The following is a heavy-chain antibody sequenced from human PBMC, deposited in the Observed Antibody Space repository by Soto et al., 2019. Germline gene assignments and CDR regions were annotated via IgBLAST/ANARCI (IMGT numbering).Heavy chain of an antibody. J-gene: IGHJ6*02. Sequence: GVLRLSCAASGFTFSSYWMHWVRQAPGEGLVWVSRISSDGSGTSYADAVKGRFTISRDNAKNTLHLQMNSLRAEDTAVYYCARGLPTYYYYGMDVWGQGTTVTVSS. CDR3: ARGLPTYYYYGMDV. V-gene: IGHV3-74*01. CDR1: GFTFSSYW. CDR2: ISSDGSGT.